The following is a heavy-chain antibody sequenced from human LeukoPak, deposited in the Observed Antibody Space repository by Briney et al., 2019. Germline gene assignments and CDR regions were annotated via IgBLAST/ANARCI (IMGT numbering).Heavy chain of an antibody. CDR1: GGSISSGDYY. CDR2: IYYSGST. CDR3: ATSIAARPGWFDP. J-gene: IGHJ5*02. D-gene: IGHD6-6*01. Sequence: SETLSLTCTVSGGSISSGDYYWSWIRQPPGKGLEWIGYIYYSGSTNYNPSLKSRVTISVDTSKNQFSLKLSSVTAADTAVYYCATSIAARPGWFDPWSQGTLVTVSS. V-gene: IGHV4-61*08.